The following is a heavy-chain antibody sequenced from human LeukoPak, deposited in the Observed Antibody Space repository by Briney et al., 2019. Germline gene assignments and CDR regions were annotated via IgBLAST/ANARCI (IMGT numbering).Heavy chain of an antibody. CDR3: ASLYGSGFSFDY. J-gene: IGHJ4*02. V-gene: IGHV4-4*07. D-gene: IGHD3-10*01. CDR1: GGSISSYY. Sequence: PSETLSLTCTVSGGSISSYYWSWIRQPAGKGLEWIGRIYTSGSTNYNPSLKSRVTISVDTSKNQFSLKLSSVTAADTAMYYCASLYGSGFSFDYWGQGTLVTVSS. CDR2: IYTSGST.